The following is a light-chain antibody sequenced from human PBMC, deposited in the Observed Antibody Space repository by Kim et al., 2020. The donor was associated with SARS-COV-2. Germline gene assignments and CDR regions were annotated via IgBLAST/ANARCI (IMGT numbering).Light chain of an antibody. J-gene: IGLJ2*01. CDR2: GKN. CDR1: SLRSYY. CDR3: NSRDSSGNHV. V-gene: IGLV3-19*01. Sequence: SSELTQDPAVSVALGQTVRITCQGDSLRSYYASWYQQKPGQAPVLVIYGKNNRPSGIPDRFSGSSSGNTASLTITGAQAEDEADYYCNSRDSSGNHVFGGGTQLT.